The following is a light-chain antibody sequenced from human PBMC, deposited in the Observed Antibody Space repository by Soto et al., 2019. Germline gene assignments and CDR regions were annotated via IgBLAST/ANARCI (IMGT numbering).Light chain of an antibody. CDR3: QHYYKWPLS. J-gene: IGKJ4*01. V-gene: IGKV3-15*01. Sequence: ELVMTQSPPTLSVSPGARATLSCRASQNVENKLAWYQQRPGQSPSLLIYAASTRAPGVPARFSGSGSGTELTINISGLQSDDGEPFVCQHYYKWPLSFGGGTKVDIK. CDR1: QNVENK. CDR2: AAS.